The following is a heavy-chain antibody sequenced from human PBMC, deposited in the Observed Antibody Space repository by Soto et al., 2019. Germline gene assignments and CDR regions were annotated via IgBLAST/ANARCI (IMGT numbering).Heavy chain of an antibody. CDR3: ARARTEAGTIFNWFDP. Sequence: QVQLQESGPGLVKPSETLSLTCTVSGGSVSSGGYHWSWIRQPPGKGLEWIGYAFYSGITNYNPSLKSRVSISVDTSENQISLRLNFVTTADTAVYYCARARTEAGTIFNWFDPWARESWPPSPQ. CDR2: AFYSGIT. CDR1: GGSVSSGGYH. D-gene: IGHD6-19*01. J-gene: IGHJ5*02. V-gene: IGHV4-61*08.